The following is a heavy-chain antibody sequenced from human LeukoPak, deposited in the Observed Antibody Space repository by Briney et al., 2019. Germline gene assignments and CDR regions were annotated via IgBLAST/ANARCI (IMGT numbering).Heavy chain of an antibody. D-gene: IGHD3-22*01. Sequence: GGSLRLSCAASGFTFSSYWMHWVRQAPGKGLEWVSYISGGGSTIYYADSVKGRFTISRDNAKNSLYLQMNSLRAEDTAVYYCARDIYYYDSSGYYFPGGSDYWGQGTLVTVSS. V-gene: IGHV3-48*04. CDR1: GFTFSSYW. J-gene: IGHJ4*02. CDR3: ARDIYYYDSSGYYFPGGSDY. CDR2: ISGGGSTI.